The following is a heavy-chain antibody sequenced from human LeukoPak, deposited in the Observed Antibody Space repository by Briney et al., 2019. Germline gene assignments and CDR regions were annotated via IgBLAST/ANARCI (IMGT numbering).Heavy chain of an antibody. Sequence: GGSLRLSCAASGFTFSSYGMSWGRQAPGKGLEWVSSISSSSSYIYYADSVKGRFTISRDNAKNSLYLRMDSLRAEDTAVYYCARSHAEYYDSSGYHQDYWGQGTLVTVSS. D-gene: IGHD3-22*01. CDR2: ISSSSSYI. CDR1: GFTFSSYG. V-gene: IGHV3-21*01. CDR3: ARSHAEYYDSSGYHQDY. J-gene: IGHJ4*02.